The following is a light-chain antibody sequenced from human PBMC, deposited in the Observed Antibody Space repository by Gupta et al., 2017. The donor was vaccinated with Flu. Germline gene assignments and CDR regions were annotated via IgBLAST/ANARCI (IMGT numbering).Light chain of an antibody. CDR3: VLYMGTSWV. Sequence: QTVVTQEPSFSVSPGWTVTPTCGLSSGSVSTSYYPNWYQQTPGQAPRTLIYSTNTLSSGVPDRFSGSILGNKAALTITGAQADDESDYYCVLYMGTSWVFGGGTKLTVL. CDR1: SGSVSTSYY. J-gene: IGLJ3*02. CDR2: STN. V-gene: IGLV8-61*01.